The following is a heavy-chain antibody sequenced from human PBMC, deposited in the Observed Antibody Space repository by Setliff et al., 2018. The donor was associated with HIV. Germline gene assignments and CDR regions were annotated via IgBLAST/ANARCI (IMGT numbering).Heavy chain of an antibody. CDR3: ARESGDYYDSSGYYLGWFDP. CDR2: IYHSGTT. D-gene: IGHD3-22*01. CDR1: GGSISTNNW. Sequence: NPSETLSLTCAVSGGSISTNNWWTWVRQSPGKGLEWIGDIYHSGTTNYNPSLKSRVTISVDKSKSQLSLRLTSVTAADTAVYYCARESGDYYDSSGYYLGWFDPWGQGTQVTVSS. J-gene: IGHJ5*02. V-gene: IGHV4-4*02.